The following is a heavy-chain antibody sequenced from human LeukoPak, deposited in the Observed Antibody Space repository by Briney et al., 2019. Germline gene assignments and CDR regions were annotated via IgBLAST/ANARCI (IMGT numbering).Heavy chain of an antibody. V-gene: IGHV4-38-2*01. Sequence: SETLSLTCAVSGYSISSGYYWGWIRQPPGKGLEWIGSIYHSGSTYHNPSLKSRVTISVDTSKNQFSLKLSSVTAADTAVYYCAISAGITIFGVAVDYWGQGTLVTVSS. CDR2: IYHSGST. CDR3: AISAGITIFGVAVDY. D-gene: IGHD3-3*01. J-gene: IGHJ4*02. CDR1: GYSISSGYY.